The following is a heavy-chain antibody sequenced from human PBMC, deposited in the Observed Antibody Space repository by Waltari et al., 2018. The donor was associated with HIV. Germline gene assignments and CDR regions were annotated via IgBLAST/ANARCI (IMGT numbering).Heavy chain of an antibody. D-gene: IGHD3-10*01. V-gene: IGHV7-4-1*02. CDR2: INTKTWNP. Sequence: QVHLVQSGSELKKPGASVKVSCKASGYTFTNFAMNWVRQAPGQGLEWMGWINTKTWNPTYAQGFTGRFVFSLDTSVTTAYLQISSLKAEDTAVYYCGRGPGRSVDYWGQGTLVTVSS. CDR1: GYTFTNFA. J-gene: IGHJ4*02. CDR3: GRGPGRSVDY.